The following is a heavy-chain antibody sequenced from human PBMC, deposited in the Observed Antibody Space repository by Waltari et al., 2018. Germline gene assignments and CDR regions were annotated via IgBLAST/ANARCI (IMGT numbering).Heavy chain of an antibody. CDR3: ARALDV. CDR2: ISYDGSNK. CDR1: GFTFSSYA. J-gene: IGHJ6*02. V-gene: IGHV3-30*01. Sequence: QVQLVESGGGVVQPGRSLRRSCAASGFTFSSYAMHWVRQAPGKGLEWVAVISYDGSNKYYADSVKGRFTISRDNSKNTLYLQMNSLRAEDTAVYYCARALDVWGQGTTVTVSS.